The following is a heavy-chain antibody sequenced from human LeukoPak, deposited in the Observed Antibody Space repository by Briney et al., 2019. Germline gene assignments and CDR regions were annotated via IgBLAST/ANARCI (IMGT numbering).Heavy chain of an antibody. CDR3: ARLIAAAGYYYYYMDV. J-gene: IGHJ6*03. D-gene: IGHD6-13*01. V-gene: IGHV5-51*01. CDR2: IYPGDSDT. CDR1: GYSFTSYW. Sequence: GESLKISCKGSGYSFTSYWIGWVRQIPGKGLGWMGIIYPGDSDTRYSPSFQGQVTISADKSISTAYLQWSSLKASDTAMYYCARLIAAAGYYYYYMDVWGKGTTVTISS.